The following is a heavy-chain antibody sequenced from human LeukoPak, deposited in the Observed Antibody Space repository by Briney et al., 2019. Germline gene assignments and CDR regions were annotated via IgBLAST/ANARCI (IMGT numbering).Heavy chain of an antibody. J-gene: IGHJ4*02. Sequence: SETLSLTCAVYGGSFSGYYWSWIRQPPGKGLEWIGEINHSGSTNYNPSLKSRVTISVDTSKNQFSLKLSSATAADTAVYYCAREEWELPRDYWGQGTLVTVSS. V-gene: IGHV4-34*01. CDR2: INHSGST. CDR1: GGSFSGYY. CDR3: AREEWELPRDY. D-gene: IGHD1-26*01.